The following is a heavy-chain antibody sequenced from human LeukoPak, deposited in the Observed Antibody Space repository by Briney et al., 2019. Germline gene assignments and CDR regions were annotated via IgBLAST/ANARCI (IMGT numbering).Heavy chain of an antibody. CDR1: GGSISSGGYY. CDR2: IYHSGST. Sequence: SETLSLTCTVSGGSISSGGYYWSWIRQHPVKGLEWIGYIYHSGSTYYNPSLKSRVTISVDTSKNQFSLKLSSVTAADTAVYYCARNGYNYGSDYWGQGTLVIVSS. D-gene: IGHD5-18*01. CDR3: ARNGYNYGSDY. J-gene: IGHJ4*02. V-gene: IGHV4-31*03.